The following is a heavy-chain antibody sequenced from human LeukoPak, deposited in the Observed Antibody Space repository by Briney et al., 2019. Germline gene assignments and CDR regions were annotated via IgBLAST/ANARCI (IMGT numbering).Heavy chain of an antibody. V-gene: IGHV3-7*03. CDR2: IKQDGSEK. D-gene: IGHD3-22*01. J-gene: IGHJ4*02. CDR3: ARALDYYDSSGYYY. CDR1: GFTFSSYW. Sequence: GGSLRLSCAASGFTFSSYWMSWVRQAPGKGLEWVANIKQDGSEKYYVDSVKGRFTISRDNSKNTLYLQMNSLRAEDTAVYYCARALDYYDSSGYYYWGQGTLVTVSS.